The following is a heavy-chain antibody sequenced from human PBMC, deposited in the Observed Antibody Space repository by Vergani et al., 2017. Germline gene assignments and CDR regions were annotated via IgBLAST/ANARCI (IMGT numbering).Heavy chain of an antibody. J-gene: IGHJ6*02. D-gene: IGHD3-3*01. V-gene: IGHV4-39*01. CDR3: ARLSCSRDFWSGYLPRYYYYGMDV. CDR1: GGSISSSSYY. Sequence: QLQLQESGPGLVKPSETLSLTCTVSGGSISSSSYYWGWICQPPGKGLEWIGSIYYSGSTYYNPSLKSRVTISVDTSKNQFSLKLSSVTAADTAVYYCARLSCSRDFWSGYLPRYYYYGMDVWGQGTTVTVSS. CDR2: IYYSGST.